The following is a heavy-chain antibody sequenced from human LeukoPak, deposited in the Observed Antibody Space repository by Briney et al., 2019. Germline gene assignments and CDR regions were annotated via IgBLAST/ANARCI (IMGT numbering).Heavy chain of an antibody. CDR1: GFTFSSYA. Sequence: GGSLRLSCAASGFTFSSYAMHWVRQAPGKGLEWVAVISYDGSNKYYADSVKGRFTISRDNSKNTLYLQMNSLRAEDTAVYYCAVYGDYVGFDYWGQGTLVTVSS. V-gene: IGHV3-30*04. CDR2: ISYDGSNK. CDR3: AVYGDYVGFDY. J-gene: IGHJ4*02. D-gene: IGHD4-17*01.